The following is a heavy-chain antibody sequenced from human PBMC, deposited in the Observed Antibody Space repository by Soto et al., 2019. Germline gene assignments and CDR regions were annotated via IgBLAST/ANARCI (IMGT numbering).Heavy chain of an antibody. CDR3: AKATPSLTYYYDSSGPDAFDI. CDR2: IGTAGDT. J-gene: IGHJ3*02. D-gene: IGHD3-22*01. V-gene: IGHV3-13*04. Sequence: GGSLRLSCAASGFTFSSYDMHWVRQATGKGLEWVSAIGTAGDTYYPGSVKGRFTISRDNAKNTLYLQMNSLRAEDTAVYYCAKATPSLTYYYDSSGPDAFDIWGQGTMVTVSS. CDR1: GFTFSSYD.